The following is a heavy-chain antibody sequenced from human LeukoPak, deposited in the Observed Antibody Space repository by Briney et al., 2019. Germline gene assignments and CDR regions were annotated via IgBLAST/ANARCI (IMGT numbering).Heavy chain of an antibody. D-gene: IGHD5-24*01. Sequence: ASVKVSCKASGYTFTSYYMHWVRQAPGQGLEWMGWMNPNSGNTGYAQKFQGRVTMTRNTSISTAYMELSSLRSEDTAVYYCARRSYRDGYKYWGQGTLVTVSS. CDR1: GYTFTSYY. CDR2: MNPNSGNT. CDR3: ARRSYRDGYKY. V-gene: IGHV1-8*02. J-gene: IGHJ4*02.